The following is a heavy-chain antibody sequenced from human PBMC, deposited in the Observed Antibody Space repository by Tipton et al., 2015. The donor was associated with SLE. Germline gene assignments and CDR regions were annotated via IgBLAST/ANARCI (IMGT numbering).Heavy chain of an antibody. Sequence: SLRLSCGASGFTFSDYEINWVRQAPGKGLEWVSYISSSGVNIYYADSVKGRFTTSRDNAKNSVFLQMNSLRAEDTAVYYCAREGVTTPDYWGQGTLVTVSS. D-gene: IGHD4-17*01. CDR2: ISSSGVNI. CDR3: AREGVTTPDY. J-gene: IGHJ4*02. CDR1: GFTFSDYE. V-gene: IGHV3-48*03.